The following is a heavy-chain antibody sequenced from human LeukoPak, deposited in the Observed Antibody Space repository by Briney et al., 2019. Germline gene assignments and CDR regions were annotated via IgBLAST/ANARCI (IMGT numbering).Heavy chain of an antibody. J-gene: IGHJ4*02. Sequence: PGGSLRLSCTTSGFTFSSFVMHWVRQAPGKGLEWVAVMSNDGINKYYGDSVKGRFTISRDNSKNTLYLQMNSLRAEDTAVYYCATELRWKDHWGQGTLVTVSS. CDR3: ATELRWKDH. CDR1: GFTFSSFV. V-gene: IGHV3-30*14. D-gene: IGHD4-23*01. CDR2: MSNDGINK.